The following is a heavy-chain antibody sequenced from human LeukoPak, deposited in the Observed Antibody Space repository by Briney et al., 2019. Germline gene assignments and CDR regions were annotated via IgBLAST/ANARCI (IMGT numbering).Heavy chain of an antibody. J-gene: IGHJ6*03. D-gene: IGHD2-8*01. CDR2: IGNSGSSI. V-gene: IGHV3-48*03. Sequence: GGSLRLSCAASGFTFSRCEMNWVRQAPGKGLEWVSHIGNSGSSIYYADSVKGRFTISRDTSKNTLYLQMNSLRTEDSAMYYCAKAGYCATAGCPDYYYMDVWGRGTTVTVSS. CDR3: AKAGYCATAGCPDYYYMDV. CDR1: GFTFSRCE.